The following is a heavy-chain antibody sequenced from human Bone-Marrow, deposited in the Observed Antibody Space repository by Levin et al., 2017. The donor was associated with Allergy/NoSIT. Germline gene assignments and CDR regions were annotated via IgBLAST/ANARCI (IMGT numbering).Heavy chain of an antibody. V-gene: IGHV1-8*01. CDR1: GYTFTSYD. CDR3: ARGAPRPDCSGGSCSYFDL. CDR2: MNPNSGNT. D-gene: IGHD2-15*01. Sequence: RGESLKISCKASGYTFTSYDINWVRQATGQGLEWMGWMNPNSGNTGYPQKFQGRVTMTRNTSISTAYMELSSLRSEDTAVYYCARGAPRPDCSGGSCSYFDLWGRGTLVTVSS. J-gene: IGHJ2*01.